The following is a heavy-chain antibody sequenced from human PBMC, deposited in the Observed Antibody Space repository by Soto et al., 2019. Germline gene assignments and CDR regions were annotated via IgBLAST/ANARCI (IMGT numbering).Heavy chain of an antibody. V-gene: IGHV3-74*01. CDR1: GFTFSNYW. J-gene: IGHJ6*03. CDR3: AREGCPGDCYDYYCYDYLDD. CDR2: IKSDGSST. Sequence: GGSLRLASVGSGFTFSNYWMHWVRQAPGKGLEWVSCIKSDGSSTCYADSVKGRFTISRDNAKNTLYLQMNRLRADDTAVYYCAREGCPGDCYDYYCYDYLDDWGKGTTVTVSS. D-gene: IGHD2-21*01.